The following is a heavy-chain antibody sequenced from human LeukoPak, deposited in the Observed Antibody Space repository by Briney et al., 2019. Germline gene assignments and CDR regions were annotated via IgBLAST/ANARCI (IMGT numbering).Heavy chain of an antibody. CDR2: ISHDGSQK. Sequence: GGSLRLSCAASGFTFSSYGIHWVRQAPGQGLEWVAVISHDGSQKYYADSVKGRFTISRDNSENTLYLQMNSLRAEDTAVYYCARGRDIVATFSDYWGQGTLVTVSS. CDR3: ARGRDIVATFSDY. V-gene: IGHV3-30*03. J-gene: IGHJ4*02. CDR1: GFTFSSYG. D-gene: IGHD5-12*01.